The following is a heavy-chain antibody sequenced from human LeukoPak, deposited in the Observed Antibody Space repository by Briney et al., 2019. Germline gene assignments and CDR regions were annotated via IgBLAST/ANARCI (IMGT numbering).Heavy chain of an antibody. J-gene: IGHJ4*02. D-gene: IGHD2-15*01. CDR2: INSDGSST. CDR1: GFTICSYW. Sequence: SGGSLTLSCAASGFTICSYWMHWVRQAPGKGLVWVSRINSDGSSTSYADSGKGRFTISRDNAKNTLYLQMNSLRAEDTAVYYCSLLASCSGSSCDYFDYWGQGTLVTVSS. V-gene: IGHV3-74*01. CDR3: SLLASCSGSSCDYFDY.